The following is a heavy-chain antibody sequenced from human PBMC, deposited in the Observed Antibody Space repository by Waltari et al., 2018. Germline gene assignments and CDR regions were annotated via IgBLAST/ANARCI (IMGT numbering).Heavy chain of an antibody. CDR1: GFAFSSYW. CDR2: IYTGASDT. Sequence: EVQLVESGGDLVQPGGSLRLSCAASGFAFSSYWMHWVRQTPGKGLGWVSRIYTGASDTDYADSVKGRFTISRDNASNTLYLQMNSLRVEDTAVYYCTRGGVGYGNFEYWGLGTLVTVSS. CDR3: TRGGVGYGNFEY. D-gene: IGHD5-12*01. J-gene: IGHJ4*02. V-gene: IGHV3-74*01.